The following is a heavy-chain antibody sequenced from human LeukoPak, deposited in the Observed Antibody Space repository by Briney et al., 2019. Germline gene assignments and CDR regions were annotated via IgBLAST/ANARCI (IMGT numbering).Heavy chain of an antibody. CDR3: AKDPDIVGATTPDY. Sequence: GGSLRLSCAASGFTFSNYAMSWVRQAPGKGLEWVSAISGSGGGTYYADSVKGRFTISRDNSKNTLYLQMNSLRAEDTAVYYCAKDPDIVGATTPDYWGQGTLVTVSS. V-gene: IGHV3-23*01. J-gene: IGHJ4*02. CDR1: GFTFSNYA. D-gene: IGHD1-26*01. CDR2: ISGSGGGT.